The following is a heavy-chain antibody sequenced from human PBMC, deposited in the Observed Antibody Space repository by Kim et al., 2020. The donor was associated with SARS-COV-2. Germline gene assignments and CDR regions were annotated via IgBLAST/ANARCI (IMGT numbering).Heavy chain of an antibody. J-gene: IGHJ2*01. D-gene: IGHD3-10*01. CDR3: ARGWYYDL. CDR2: GNGDT. V-gene: IGHV1-3*01. Sequence: GNGDTKYSRKFQGRVTFAADTSASIAYMDLSSLKSEDTAVYYCARGWYYDLWGRGTLVSVSS.